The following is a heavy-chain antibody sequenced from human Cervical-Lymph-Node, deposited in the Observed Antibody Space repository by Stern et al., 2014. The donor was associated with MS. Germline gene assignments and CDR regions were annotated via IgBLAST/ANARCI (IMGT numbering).Heavy chain of an antibody. Sequence: VQLVESGGGVVQPGRSLRLSRAASGFTFSSYGMHWVRQAPGKGLEWVAVIWYDGSNKYYADSVKGRFTISRDNSKNTLYLQMNSLRAEDTAVYYCARDCKLRYYYYGMDVWGQGTTVTVSS. D-gene: IGHD1-26*01. J-gene: IGHJ6*02. CDR2: IWYDGSNK. CDR1: GFTFSSYG. CDR3: ARDCKLRYYYYGMDV. V-gene: IGHV3-33*01.